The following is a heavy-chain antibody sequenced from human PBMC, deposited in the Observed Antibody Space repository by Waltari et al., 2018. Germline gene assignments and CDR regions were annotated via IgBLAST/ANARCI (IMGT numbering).Heavy chain of an antibody. V-gene: IGHV4-34*01. CDR1: GGSFTGYY. CDR3: VRLEDCSGPGGNCYSGDPFAMDV. CDR2: INHAAKT. Sequence: QVQLQQWGAGLLQPSETLSLTCAVYGGSFTGYYWGWVRQPPGKGLEWIGEINHAAKTQSTPSHRSRVIMSVDTSKNQFSTKLAFVTAADTGVYYCVRLEDCSGPGGNCYSGDPFAMDVWGQGTTVTVSS. J-gene: IGHJ6*02. D-gene: IGHD2-15*01.